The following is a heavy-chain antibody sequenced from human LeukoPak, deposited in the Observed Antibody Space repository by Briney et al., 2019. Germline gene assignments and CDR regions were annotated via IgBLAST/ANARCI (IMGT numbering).Heavy chain of an antibody. CDR3: ARARNYYDSSGYEDC. CDR2: IKEGGDKK. D-gene: IGHD3-22*01. CDR1: RFTFTSYW. V-gene: IGHV3-7*01. J-gene: IGHJ4*02. Sequence: ARSLTLSCAASRFTFTSYWMSWVRQAPGKGLEWVANIKEGGDKKYCVESVKGRFTITRDNAKNTLFMQMISLRAKDTAVYYCARARNYYDSSGYEDCCGQGTQATVSS.